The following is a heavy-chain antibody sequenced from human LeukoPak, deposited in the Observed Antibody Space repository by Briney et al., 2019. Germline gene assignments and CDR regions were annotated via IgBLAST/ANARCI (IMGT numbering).Heavy chain of an antibody. V-gene: IGHV3-53*01. CDR1: GFIVSSNY. D-gene: IGHD2-15*01. J-gene: IGHJ4*02. CDR2: IYSGGNT. CDR3: ARSRVVATTSPFDY. Sequence: WGSLTLSCAASGFIVSSNYMSWVRQAPGKGLEWVSVIYSGGNTYYADSVKGRFIISRDNSKSTLYLQMNSLRAEDTAVYYCARSRVVATTSPFDYWGQGTLVTVSS.